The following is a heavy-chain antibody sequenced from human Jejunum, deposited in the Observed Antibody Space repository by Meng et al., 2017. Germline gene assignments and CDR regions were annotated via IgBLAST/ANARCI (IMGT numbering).Heavy chain of an antibody. Sequence: QVQLTQAGPGLVNPSQTLSLTCVISGDTVSNEGDAWSWIRQSPLRGLEWLGRTYFRSKWFYDYAPSVKSRITVKPDASKNQFSLELRSVTPDDSAIYYCARDPQYALSIIDFWGPGTLVTVSS. CDR1: GDTVSNEGDA. CDR3: ARDPQYALSIIDF. J-gene: IGHJ4*02. D-gene: IGHD2-2*01. V-gene: IGHV6-1*02. CDR2: TYFRSKWFY.